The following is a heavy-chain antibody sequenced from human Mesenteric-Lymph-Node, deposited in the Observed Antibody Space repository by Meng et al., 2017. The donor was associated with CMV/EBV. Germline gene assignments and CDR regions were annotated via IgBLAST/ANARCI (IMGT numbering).Heavy chain of an antibody. CDR1: GFTFSSYA. CDR2: ISYDGSNK. V-gene: IGHV3-30-3*01. J-gene: IGHJ1*01. Sequence: SLKISCAASGFTFSSYAMHWVRQAPGKGLEWVAVISYDGSNKYYADSVKGRFTISRDNSKNTLYLQMNSLRAEDTAVYYCARGTITMIVVVMNANEYFQHWGQGTLVTVSS. CDR3: ARGTITMIVVVMNANEYFQH. D-gene: IGHD3-22*01.